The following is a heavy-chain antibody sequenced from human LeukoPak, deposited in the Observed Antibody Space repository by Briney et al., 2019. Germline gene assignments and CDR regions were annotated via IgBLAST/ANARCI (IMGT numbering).Heavy chain of an antibody. CDR1: GFTFSSYS. D-gene: IGHD4-11*01. CDR3: ARDLTTVSSFDY. V-gene: IGHV3-21*01. J-gene: IGHJ4*02. Sequence: PGGSLRLSCAASGFTFSSYSMNWVRQAPGKGLEWVSSISSSSSYIYYADSVKGRFTISRDNAKNSLYLQMNSLRAEDTAVYYCARDLTTVSSFDYWGQGTLVPVSS. CDR2: ISSSSSYI.